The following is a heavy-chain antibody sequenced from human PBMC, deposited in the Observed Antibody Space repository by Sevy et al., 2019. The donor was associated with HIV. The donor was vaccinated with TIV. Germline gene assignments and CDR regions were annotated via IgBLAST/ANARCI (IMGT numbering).Heavy chain of an antibody. CDR3: ARVSPSGKVAGTSYYYMDV. Sequence: SETLSLTCTVSGGSISSYYWSWIRQPPGKGLEWIGYIYYSGSTNYNPSLKSRVTISVDTSKNQLSLKLSSVTAADTAVYYCARVSPSGKVAGTSYYYMDVWGKGTTVTVSS. D-gene: IGHD6-19*01. CDR1: GGSISSYY. J-gene: IGHJ6*03. V-gene: IGHV4-59*01. CDR2: IYYSGST.